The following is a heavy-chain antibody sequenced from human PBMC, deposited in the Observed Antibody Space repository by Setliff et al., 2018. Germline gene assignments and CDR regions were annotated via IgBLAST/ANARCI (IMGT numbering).Heavy chain of an antibody. CDR2: ISAYNGNT. J-gene: IGHJ5*02. D-gene: IGHD6-13*01. V-gene: IGHV1-18*01. Sequence: ASVKVSCKASGYTFTSYGISWVRQAPGQGLEWMGWISAYNGNTNYAQKLQGRVTMTTDTSTSTAYMELRSLRSDDAAVYYCARGYSSSWQSRMGFDPWGQGTLVTVSS. CDR1: GYTFTSYG. CDR3: ARGYSSSWQSRMGFDP.